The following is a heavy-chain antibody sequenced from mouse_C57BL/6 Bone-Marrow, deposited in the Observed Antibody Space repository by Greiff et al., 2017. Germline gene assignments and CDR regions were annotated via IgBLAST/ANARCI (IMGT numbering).Heavy chain of an antibody. J-gene: IGHJ2*01. Sequence: QVHVKQPGAELVKPGASVKLSCKASGYTFTSYWMQWVKQRPGQGLEWIGEIDPSDSYTNYNQTFKGKATLTVDTSSSTAYMQLSSLTSEDSAVYYCARMGWSFDYWGQGTTLTVSS. V-gene: IGHV1-50*01. CDR3: ARMGWSFDY. D-gene: IGHD2-3*01. CDR2: IDPSDSYT. CDR1: GYTFTSYW.